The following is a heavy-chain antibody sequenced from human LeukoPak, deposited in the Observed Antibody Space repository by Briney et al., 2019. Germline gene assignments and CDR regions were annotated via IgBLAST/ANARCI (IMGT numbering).Heavy chain of an antibody. D-gene: IGHD2-21*01. V-gene: IGHV1-18*01. CDR3: VRDRLGDSWDVPVRPTGYYGMDV. CDR1: GYTFSNYG. J-gene: IGHJ6*01. Sequence: GASVTVSCKATGYTFSNYGISWVRQAPGQGLEWMGWISSHKGNTNMYRNYAQNTNYAQKFQARVSMTIDTSTSTAYMELRSLRSDDTAVYYCVRDRLGDSWDVPVRPTGYYGMDVWGQGTTVTVSS. CDR2: ISSHKGNT.